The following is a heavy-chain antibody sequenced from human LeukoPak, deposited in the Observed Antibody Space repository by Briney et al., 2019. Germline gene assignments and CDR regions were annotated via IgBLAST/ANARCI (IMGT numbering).Heavy chain of an antibody. V-gene: IGHV3-48*01. Sequence: GGSLRLSCAASGFTFSDHIMNWVRQLPGKRLEWVAYVSGSGSTVYYADSVKGRFTISRDNGKSSLYLQMNSLRAEDTALYYCVRQFASWGQGTLVTASS. CDR1: GFTFSDHI. CDR3: VRQFAS. CDR2: VSGSGSTV. J-gene: IGHJ4*02.